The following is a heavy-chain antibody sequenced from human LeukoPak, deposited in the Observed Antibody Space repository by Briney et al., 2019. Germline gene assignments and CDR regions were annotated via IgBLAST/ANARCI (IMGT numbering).Heavy chain of an antibody. D-gene: IGHD3-10*01. J-gene: IGHJ4*02. CDR2: ISDSGANT. V-gene: IGHV3-23*01. CDR3: AREWRMVRGPPGYFDY. CDR1: GFTFSHAW. Sequence: GGSLRLSCATSGFTFSHAWMSWVRQAPGKGLEWVSIISDSGANTYYADSVRGRFTISRDNSKSTLYLQMNSLRAEDTAVYYCAREWRMVRGPPGYFDYWGQGTLVTVSS.